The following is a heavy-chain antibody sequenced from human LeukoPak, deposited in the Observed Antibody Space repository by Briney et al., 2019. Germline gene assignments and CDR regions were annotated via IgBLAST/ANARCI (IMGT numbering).Heavy chain of an antibody. CDR3: ARDQRESGYEPDAVDY. CDR2: INPSGGST. D-gene: IGHD5-12*01. CDR1: GYTSTSYY. Sequence: ASVKVSCKAFGYTSTSYYMHWVRQAPGQGLEWMGIINPSGGSTSYAQKFQGRVTMTRDTSTSTVYMELSSLRSEDTAVYYCARDQRESGYEPDAVDYWGQGTLVTVSS. V-gene: IGHV1-46*01. J-gene: IGHJ4*02.